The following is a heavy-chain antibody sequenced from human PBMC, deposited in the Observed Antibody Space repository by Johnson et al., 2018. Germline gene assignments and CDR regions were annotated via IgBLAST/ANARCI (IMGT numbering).Heavy chain of an antibody. Sequence: EVQLVESGGGFVQPGRSLRLSCTTSGFTLADHAMSWFRQAPGKGLEWVCFISRKAFGGTAECAASVKGRFLISRDDPKGIAYLQMNSLETEDSAVYYCTRGGVYYEFWSGSDLYYYMDVWGKGTTVTVSS. CDR3: TRGGVYYEFWSGSDLYYYMDV. CDR1: GFTLADHA. V-gene: IGHV3-49*03. D-gene: IGHD3-3*01. J-gene: IGHJ6*03. CDR2: ISRKAFGGTA.